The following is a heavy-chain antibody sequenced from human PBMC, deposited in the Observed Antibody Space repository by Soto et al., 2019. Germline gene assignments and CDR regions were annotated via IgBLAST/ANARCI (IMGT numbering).Heavy chain of an antibody. CDR3: ARQRIRYFDWLLYPYYFDY. CDR1: GYSISSGYY. V-gene: IGHV4-38-2*01. Sequence: SETLSLTCAVSGYSISSGYYWGWIRQPPGKGLEWIGSIYHSGSTYYNPSLKSRVTISVDTSKNQFSLKLSSVTAADTAVYYCARQRIRYFDWLLYPYYFDYWGQGTLVTVSS. CDR2: IYHSGST. J-gene: IGHJ4*01. D-gene: IGHD3-9*01.